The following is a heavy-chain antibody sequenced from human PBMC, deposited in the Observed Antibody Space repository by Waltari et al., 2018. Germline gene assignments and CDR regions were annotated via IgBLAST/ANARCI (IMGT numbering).Heavy chain of an antibody. Sequence: QVQLVESGGGVVQPGWSLRPPCPASGFTVSRFGMHWVSQAAGKGLGWVAVIWHDGSNEYYVDSVKGRFTISRDNSKNTLYLQMNSLRAEDSAVYYCASQSTTLFDYWGQGTLVTVSS. CDR1: GFTVSRFG. D-gene: IGHD2-15*01. CDR3: ASQSTTLFDY. CDR2: IWHDGSNE. J-gene: IGHJ4*02. V-gene: IGHV3-33*01.